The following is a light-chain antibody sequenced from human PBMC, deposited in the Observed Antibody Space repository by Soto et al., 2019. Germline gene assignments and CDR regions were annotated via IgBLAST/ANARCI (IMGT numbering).Light chain of an antibody. Sequence: QSVLTQSSSASGTPGQRVTISCSGSSSNIGSNTVNWYQQLPGTAPKLLIYSNNQRPSGVPDRFSGSKSGTSASLAISGLQSEDEADYYCATWDDSLNGWVFGGGTKLTVL. CDR2: SNN. CDR1: SSNIGSNT. V-gene: IGLV1-44*01. CDR3: ATWDDSLNGWV. J-gene: IGLJ3*02.